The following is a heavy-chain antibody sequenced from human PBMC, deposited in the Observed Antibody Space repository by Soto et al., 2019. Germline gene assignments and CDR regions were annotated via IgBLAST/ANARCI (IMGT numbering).Heavy chain of an antibody. Sequence: GESLKIPCQSSGYSFTNYWINWVRQVPGKGLEWMGRIDHSDSYTTFSPSFQGHVTISADMSITTTYLHLSSLQASDTAIYFCATSGGFGSGWDYHLDSWGQGTLVTV. V-gene: IGHV5-10-1*01. CDR3: ATSGGFGSGWDYHLDS. J-gene: IGHJ5*01. CDR2: IDHSDSYT. D-gene: IGHD6-19*01. CDR1: GYSFTNYW.